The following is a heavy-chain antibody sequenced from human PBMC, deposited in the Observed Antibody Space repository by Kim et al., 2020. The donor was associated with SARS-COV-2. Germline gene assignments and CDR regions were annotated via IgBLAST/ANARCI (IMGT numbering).Heavy chain of an antibody. CDR3: ARDLGWLLYDY. CDR2: IKTDGSTT. J-gene: IGHJ4*02. V-gene: IGHV3-74*01. CDR1: GFTFSSYW. D-gene: IGHD3-3*01. Sequence: GGSLRLSCAASGFTFSSYWMHWVRQAPGKGLVWVSRIKTDGSTTIYADSVKGRFTISRDNAKNTLYLQMNSLRAEDQAVDYCARDLGWLLYDYWGQGTL.